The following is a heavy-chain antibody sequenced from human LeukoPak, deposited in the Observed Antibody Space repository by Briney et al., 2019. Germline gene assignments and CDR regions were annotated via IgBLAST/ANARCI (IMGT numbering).Heavy chain of an antibody. CDR3: ARRSGWYGVYYFDY. D-gene: IGHD6-19*01. J-gene: IGHJ4*02. CDR2: ISSSSSYI. CDR1: GFTFSSYG. V-gene: IGHV3-21*04. Sequence: GGSLRLSCAASGFTFSSYGMHWVRQAPGKGLEWVSSISSSSSYIYYADSVKGRFTISRDNAKNSLYLQMSSLRSEDTAVYYCARRSGWYGVYYFDYWGQGTLVTVSS.